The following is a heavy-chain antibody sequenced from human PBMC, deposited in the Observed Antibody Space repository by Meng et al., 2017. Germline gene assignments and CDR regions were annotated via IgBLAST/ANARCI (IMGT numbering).Heavy chain of an antibody. V-gene: IGHV1-2*02. CDR2: INPNNGGT. CDR3: ASRANYDFWSGYFAPLGY. D-gene: IGHD3-3*01. Sequence: VLLGEAVAEVKKLGALVEASCKASGYIFTGYYINWVRQAPGQGLEWMGWINPNNGGTNYAQKFQGRVTMTRDTSITTAYMELSRLSSDDTAVYYCASRANYDFWSGYFAPLGYWGQGTLVTVSS. J-gene: IGHJ4*02. CDR1: GYIFTGYY.